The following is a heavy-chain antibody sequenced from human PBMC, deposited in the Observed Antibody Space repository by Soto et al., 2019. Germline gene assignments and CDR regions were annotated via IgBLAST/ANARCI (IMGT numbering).Heavy chain of an antibody. Sequence: GGALRLTCAAAGFIFSSFSMNRIRQAPGKGLEWLSYIRSDSNHIGYADSVSGRFTISSDIAKNSLFLQMSSLRDEDTAVYYCARDLAYAFDYWGQGTLVTVSS. J-gene: IGHJ4*02. CDR1: GFIFSSFS. V-gene: IGHV3-48*02. CDR2: IRSDSNHI. CDR3: ARDLAYAFDY. D-gene: IGHD3-16*01.